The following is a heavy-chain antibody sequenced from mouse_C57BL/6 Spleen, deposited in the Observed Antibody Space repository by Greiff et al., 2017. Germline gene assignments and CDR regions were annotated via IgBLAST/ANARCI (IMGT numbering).Heavy chain of an antibody. CDR3: ARGDYSNYPYYFDY. D-gene: IGHD2-5*01. CDR2: IYPGSGNT. Sequence: QVQLQQSGAELVRPGASVKLSCKASGYTFTDYSINWVKQRPGQGLEWIARIYPGSGNTYYNEKFKGKATLTAEKSSSTAYMQLSSLTSEDSAVYFCARGDYSNYPYYFDYWGQGTTLTVSS. J-gene: IGHJ2*01. V-gene: IGHV1-76*01. CDR1: GYTFTDYS.